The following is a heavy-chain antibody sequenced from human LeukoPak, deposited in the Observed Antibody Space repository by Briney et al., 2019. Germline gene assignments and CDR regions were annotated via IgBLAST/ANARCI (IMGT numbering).Heavy chain of an antibody. J-gene: IGHJ4*02. CDR2: IIPIFGTA. CDR3: ARDPDDSSGYFG. D-gene: IGHD3-22*01. V-gene: IGHV1-69*05. Sequence: SVKVSCKASGGTFSSYAISWVRQAPGQGLEWMGRIIPIFGTANYAQKFQGRVTITTDESTSTAYMELSSLRSEDTAVYYCARDPDDSSGYFGWGQGTLVTVSS. CDR1: GGTFSSYA.